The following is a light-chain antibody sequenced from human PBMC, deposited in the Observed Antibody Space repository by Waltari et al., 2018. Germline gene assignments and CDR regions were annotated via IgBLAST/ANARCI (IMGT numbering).Light chain of an antibody. V-gene: IGKV4-1*01. CDR1: QSVLYSSNNKNY. Sequence: DIVMTQSPDSLAMSLGERATITCKSSQSVLYSSNNKNYLAWYQQKLGQPPELLIYWASTRESGVPDRFSGSGSGTDFTLTISNLQAEDVAVYYCQQYYSIPLTFGGGTKVEIK. CDR2: WAS. CDR3: QQYYSIPLT. J-gene: IGKJ4*01.